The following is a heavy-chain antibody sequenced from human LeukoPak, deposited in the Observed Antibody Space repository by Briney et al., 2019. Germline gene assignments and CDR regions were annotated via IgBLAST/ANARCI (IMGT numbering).Heavy chain of an antibody. CDR3: ARDWRYCSGSSCYTAGVVDY. CDR1: GFTFSSYW. J-gene: IGHJ4*02. D-gene: IGHD2-2*02. CDR2: IKQDGSEK. Sequence: GGSLRLSCAASGFTFSSYWMSWVRQAPGKGLEWVANIKQDGSEKYYVDSVKGRFTISRDNAKNSLYLQMNSLRAEDTAVYYCARDWRYCSGSSCYTAGVVDYSGQGTLVTVSS. V-gene: IGHV3-7*01.